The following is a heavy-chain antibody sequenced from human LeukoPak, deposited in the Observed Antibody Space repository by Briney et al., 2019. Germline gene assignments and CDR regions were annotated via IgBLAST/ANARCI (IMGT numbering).Heavy chain of an antibody. CDR2: ISYDGSNK. CDR3: ASPLAGRGLSRKYYFDY. CDR1: GFTFSSYA. D-gene: IGHD2-15*01. Sequence: GRSLRLSCAASGFTFSSYAMHWVRQAPGKGLEWGADISYDGSNKYYADSVKGRFTISRDNSKNTLYLQMNSLRAEDTAVYYCASPLAGRGLSRKYYFDYWGQGTLVTVSS. V-gene: IGHV3-30*04. J-gene: IGHJ4*02.